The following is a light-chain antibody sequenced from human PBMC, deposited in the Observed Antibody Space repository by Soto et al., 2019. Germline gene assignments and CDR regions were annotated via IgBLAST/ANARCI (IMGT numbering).Light chain of an antibody. CDR2: EVT. V-gene: IGLV2-14*01. J-gene: IGLJ3*02. CDR3: SSCTSSSTRV. CDR1: SSDVGGYNY. Sequence: QSVLTQPASVSGSPGQSITISCTGTSSDVGGYNYVSWYQQHPGKAPKLIIYEVTNRPSGISNRFSGSKSGKTASLTISGLQAEDEADYYCSSCTSSSTRVFGGGTKLTVL.